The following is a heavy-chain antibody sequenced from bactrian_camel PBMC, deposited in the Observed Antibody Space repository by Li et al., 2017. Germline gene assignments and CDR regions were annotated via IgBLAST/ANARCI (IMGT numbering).Heavy chain of an antibody. J-gene: IGHJ4*01. CDR3: AADSTWRRLWFELQPHY. Sequence: VQLVESGGGSAQAGGSLRLSCAASGYANCLAWFRQAPGKERERVAGFSPNAVADYADSVKGRFTISQDNAKNIMSLQMDSLKPEDTAMYYCAADSTWRRLWFELQPHYWGQGTQVTVS. D-gene: IGHD3*01. V-gene: IGHV3S53*01. CDR1: GYANC. CDR2: FSPNAVA.